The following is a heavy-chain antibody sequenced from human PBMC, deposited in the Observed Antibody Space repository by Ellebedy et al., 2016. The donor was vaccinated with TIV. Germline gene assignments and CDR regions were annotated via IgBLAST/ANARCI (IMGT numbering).Heavy chain of an antibody. CDR1: GFTFNTYD. J-gene: IGHJ5*02. V-gene: IGHV3-30*03. Sequence: PGGSLRLSCAASGFTFNTYDMHWVRQAPAKGLEWVAVISYDGSDKYYSDSVTGRFTISRDISKNTLYLQMNGLRAEDTAGYYCAGIADVRFDPWGQGTLVSVSS. CDR2: ISYDGSDK. CDR3: AGIADVRFDP.